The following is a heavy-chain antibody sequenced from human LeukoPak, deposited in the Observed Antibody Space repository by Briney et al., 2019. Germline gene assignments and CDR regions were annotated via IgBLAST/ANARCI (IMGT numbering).Heavy chain of an antibody. CDR2: INPNSGGT. Sequence: GASVKVSCKASGYTFTGYYMHWVRQAPGQGLEWMGWINPNSGGTNYAQKFQGRVTMTRDTSISTAYMELRRLRSDDTAVYYCARDGYSGYDPKGAFDIWGQGTMVTVSP. D-gene: IGHD5-12*01. CDR3: ARDGYSGYDPKGAFDI. V-gene: IGHV1-2*02. CDR1: GYTFTGYY. J-gene: IGHJ3*02.